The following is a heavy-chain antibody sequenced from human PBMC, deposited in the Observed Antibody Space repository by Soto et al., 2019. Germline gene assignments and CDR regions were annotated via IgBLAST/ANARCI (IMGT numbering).Heavy chain of an antibody. CDR3: ARDFRGSSFWIAARPSGWFGP. CDR2: ISSSGSTI. Sequence: EVHLSESGGGLVQPGGSLRLSCAASGFTFSSYEMNWVRQAPGKGLEWVSYISSSGSTIYYADSVKGRFTISRDNAKNSLYLQMNSLRAEDTAVYYCARDFRGSSFWIAARPSGWFGPWGQGTLVTVSS. CDR1: GFTFSSYE. V-gene: IGHV3-48*03. J-gene: IGHJ5*02. D-gene: IGHD6-6*01.